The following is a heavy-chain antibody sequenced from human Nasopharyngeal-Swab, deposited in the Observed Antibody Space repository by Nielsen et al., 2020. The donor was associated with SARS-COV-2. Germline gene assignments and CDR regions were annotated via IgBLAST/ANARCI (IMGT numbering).Heavy chain of an antibody. Sequence: GESLKISCAASGFTFNIYTMNWVRQAPGKVLEWVSAISSTGDYIYYAASVKGRFTISRDNAKNSLYLQMDNLRAEDTAVYYCARNTPAMFAYWGRGTLVTVSS. V-gene: IGHV3-21*01. D-gene: IGHD2-2*02. J-gene: IGHJ4*02. CDR2: ISSTGDYI. CDR1: GFTFNIYT. CDR3: ARNTPAMFAY.